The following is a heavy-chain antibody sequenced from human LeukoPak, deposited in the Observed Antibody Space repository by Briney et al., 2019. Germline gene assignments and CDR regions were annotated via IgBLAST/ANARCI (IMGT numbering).Heavy chain of an antibody. Sequence: SVKVSCKASGGTFSSYAISWVRQAPGQGLEWMGRIIPILGIANYAQKSQGRVTITADKSTSTAYMELSSLRSEDTAVYYCARDDYGDYTLNWFDPWGQGTLVTVSS. CDR1: GGTFSSYA. J-gene: IGHJ5*02. CDR2: IIPILGIA. V-gene: IGHV1-69*04. D-gene: IGHD4-17*01. CDR3: ARDDYGDYTLNWFDP.